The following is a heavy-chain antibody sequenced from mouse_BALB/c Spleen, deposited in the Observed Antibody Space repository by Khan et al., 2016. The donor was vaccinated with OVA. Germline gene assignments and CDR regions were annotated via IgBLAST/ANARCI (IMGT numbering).Heavy chain of an antibody. CDR2: ISYGGST. V-gene: IGHV3-2*02. CDR3: ARKNYYGYAMDY. J-gene: IGHJ4*01. Sequence: VQLKESGPGLVKPSQSLSLTCTVTGYSITSDYAWDWIRQFPGNKLEWMGYISYGGSTSYNPSLKSRISITRDTSKNQLFLQLNSVTTEDTATYYCARKNYYGYAMDYWGQGTSVTVSS. CDR1: GYSITSDYA. D-gene: IGHD1-1*01.